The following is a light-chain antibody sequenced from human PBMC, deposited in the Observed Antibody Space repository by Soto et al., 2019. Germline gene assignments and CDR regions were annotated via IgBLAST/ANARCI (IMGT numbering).Light chain of an antibody. CDR3: QQYHTLLT. J-gene: IGKJ4*01. Sequence: DIQMTQSPSTLSASVGDRVTITCRASQSISRWLAWYQQKPGKVPRLLIHAASILGTGVPSRFSGSGSETDFTLTISRLQPDDFATYYCQQYHTLLTFGGGTKVDIK. CDR2: AAS. V-gene: IGKV1-5*01. CDR1: QSISRW.